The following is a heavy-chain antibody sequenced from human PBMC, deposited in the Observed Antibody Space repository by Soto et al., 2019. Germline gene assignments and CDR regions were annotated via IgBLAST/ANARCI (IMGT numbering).Heavy chain of an antibody. V-gene: IGHV3-30*18. CDR1: GFTVSNSY. CDR3: AKDLARAVTTSSYFDY. J-gene: IGHJ4*02. CDR2: ISYDGSNK. Sequence: PGGSLRLSCVASGFTVSNSYMSRVRQAPGKGLEWAAVISYDGSNKYYADSVKGRFTISRDNSKNTLYLQMNSLRAEDTAVYYCAKDLARAVTTSSYFDYWGQGTLVTVSS. D-gene: IGHD4-17*01.